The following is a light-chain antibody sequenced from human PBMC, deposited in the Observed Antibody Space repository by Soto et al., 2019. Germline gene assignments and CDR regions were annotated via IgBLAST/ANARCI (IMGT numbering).Light chain of an antibody. CDR1: QNIGSS. CDR3: QQHNDYSAVT. Sequence: DIQMTQSPSTLSASVGDRVTITCRASQNIGSSLAWYQHKPGKAPKLLIFDASTLQTGVPSRFSGSGFGTEFILTITGLQPDDVATYYCQQHNDYSAVTFGQGTKLEIK. CDR2: DAS. V-gene: IGKV1-5*01. J-gene: IGKJ2*01.